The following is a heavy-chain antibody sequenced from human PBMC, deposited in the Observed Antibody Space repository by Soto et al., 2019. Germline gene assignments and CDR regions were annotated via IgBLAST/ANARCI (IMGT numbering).Heavy chain of an antibody. Sequence: GGSLRLSCAASGFTFSSYAMSWVRQAPGKGLEWVSAISGSGGSTYYADSVKGRFTISRDNSKNTLYLQMNSLRAEDTAVYYCAKDFFPPDIYYDSRPAPPSYWGQGTLVTVSS. CDR1: GFTFSSYA. D-gene: IGHD3-22*01. CDR3: AKDFFPPDIYYDSRPAPPSY. CDR2: ISGSGGST. J-gene: IGHJ4*02. V-gene: IGHV3-23*01.